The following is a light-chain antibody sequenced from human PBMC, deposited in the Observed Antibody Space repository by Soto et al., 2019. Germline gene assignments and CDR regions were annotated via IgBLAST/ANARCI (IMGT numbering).Light chain of an antibody. Sequence: DFQMTQSPSTLSASVAGRVTITCRASQSISSWLAWYQQKPGKAPKLLIYDASSLESGVPSRFSGSGSGTEFTLTISSLQPDDFAAYYCQQYNSYPWTFGQGTKVDIK. V-gene: IGKV1-5*01. J-gene: IGKJ1*01. CDR2: DAS. CDR3: QQYNSYPWT. CDR1: QSISSW.